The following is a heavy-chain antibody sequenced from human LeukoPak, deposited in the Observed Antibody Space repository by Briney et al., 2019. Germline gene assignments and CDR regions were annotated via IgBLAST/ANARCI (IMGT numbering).Heavy chain of an antibody. CDR1: GGSISSYY. CDR3: ARARYHTEMTYFRTVYYFDY. Sequence: SETLSLTCIVSGGSISSYYWSWIRQPPGKGLEWIGYIYYSGSTNYNPSLQSRVTISVDTSKTQFSLKLSSVTAADTAVYYCARARYHTEMTYFRTVYYFDYWGQGTLVTVSS. CDR2: IYYSGST. J-gene: IGHJ4*02. V-gene: IGHV4-59*01. D-gene: IGHD2-8*01.